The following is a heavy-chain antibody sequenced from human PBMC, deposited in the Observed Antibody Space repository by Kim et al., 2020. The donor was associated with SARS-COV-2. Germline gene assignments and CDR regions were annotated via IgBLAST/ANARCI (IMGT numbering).Heavy chain of an antibody. CDR2: IYYSGST. CDR1: GGSISSGGYY. D-gene: IGHD3-22*01. J-gene: IGHJ5*02. Sequence: SETLSLTYTVSGGSISSGGYYWSWIRQHPGKGLEWIGYIYYSGSTYYNPSLKSRVTISVDTSKNQFSLKLSSVTAADTAVYYCAGHYYDTSLGFDPWGQGTLVTVSS. V-gene: IGHV4-31*03. CDR3: AGHYYDTSLGFDP.